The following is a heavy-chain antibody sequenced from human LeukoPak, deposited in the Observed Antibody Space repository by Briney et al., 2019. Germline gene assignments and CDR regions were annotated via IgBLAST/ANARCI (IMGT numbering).Heavy chain of an antibody. V-gene: IGHV1-8*01. D-gene: IGHD5-18*01. J-gene: IGHJ6*02. CDR3: ARGHVMQLWDPYYYYGMDV. CDR2: MNPNSGNT. CDR1: GYTFTSYD. Sequence: ASVKVSCKASGYTFTSYDINWVRQATGQGLEWMGWMNPNSGNTGYAQKFQGRVTMTRNTSISTAYMELSSLRSEDTAVYYCARGHVMQLWDPYYYYGMDVWGQGTTVTVSS.